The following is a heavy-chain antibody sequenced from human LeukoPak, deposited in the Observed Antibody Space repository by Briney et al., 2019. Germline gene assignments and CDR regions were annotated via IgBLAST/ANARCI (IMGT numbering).Heavy chain of an antibody. D-gene: IGHD3-10*01. V-gene: IGHV3-53*01. CDR2: VYSGGST. CDR3: AREGGSGSYYIS. J-gene: IGHJ5*02. Sequence: GGSLRLSCAGSGFTVSSNYMSWVRQAPGKGLEWVSVVYSGGSTFYADSVKGRFTISRDNSKNTVYLQMNSLSAEDTATYYCAREGGSGSYYISWGQGTLVTVSS. CDR1: GFTVSSNY.